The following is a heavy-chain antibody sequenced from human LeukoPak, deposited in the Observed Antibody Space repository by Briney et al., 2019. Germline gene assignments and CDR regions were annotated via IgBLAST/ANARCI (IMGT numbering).Heavy chain of an antibody. J-gene: IGHJ4*02. D-gene: IGHD3-22*01. CDR2: IFKDGTS. CDR1: GFTVSSNY. V-gene: IGHV3-53*01. CDR3: ARAPYYSDFVVSHDED. Sequence: GGSLRLSCAASGFTVSSNYMGWVRQAPGKGLECVSVIFKDGTSYYTDSVKGRFTISRDNSKNTVYLQMNSLRAEDTAVYYCARAPYYSDFVVSHDEDWGQGTLVTVSS.